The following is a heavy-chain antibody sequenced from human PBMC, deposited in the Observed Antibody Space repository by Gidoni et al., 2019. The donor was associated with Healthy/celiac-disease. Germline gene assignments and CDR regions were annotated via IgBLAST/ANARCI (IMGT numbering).Heavy chain of an antibody. CDR2: IRSKANSYAT. CDR1: GFTVSGAA. CDR3: TRPHGGYSSSWYSGDY. V-gene: IGHV3-73*01. D-gene: IGHD6-13*01. J-gene: IGHJ4*02. Sequence: EVQLVESGGGLVQPGGSLKLSCAASGFTVSGAAMHWVRQASGKGLEWVGRIRSKANSYATAYAASVKGRFTISRDDSKNTAYLQMNSLKTEDTAVYYCTRPHGGYSSSWYSGDYWGQGTLVTVSS.